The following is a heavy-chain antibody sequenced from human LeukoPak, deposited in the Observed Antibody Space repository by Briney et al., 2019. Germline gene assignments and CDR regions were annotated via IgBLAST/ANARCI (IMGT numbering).Heavy chain of an antibody. CDR1: GGSISSYY. D-gene: IGHD2-15*01. J-gene: IGHJ4*02. Sequence: SETLSLTCSVSGGSISSYYWSWIRQPPGKGLEWIGYIYYSGSTNYNPSLKSRVTISVDPSKNQFSLKLSAVTAADTAVYYCARHPCSGGSCYSTDYWGQGTLVTVSS. V-gene: IGHV4-59*08. CDR2: IYYSGST. CDR3: ARHPCSGGSCYSTDY.